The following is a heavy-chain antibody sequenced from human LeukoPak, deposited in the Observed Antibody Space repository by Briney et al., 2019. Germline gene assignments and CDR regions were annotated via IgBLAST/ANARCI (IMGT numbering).Heavy chain of an antibody. Sequence: GGSLRLSCAASGFTFSSYAMSWVRQAPGKGLEWVSAISGSGGSTYYADSVKGRFTISRDNSKNTLYLQMNSLRAEDTAVYYCAKDLGHVFWSYDSSGYYVFDYWGQGTLVTVSS. CDR1: GFTFSSYA. J-gene: IGHJ4*02. CDR2: ISGSGGST. D-gene: IGHD3-22*01. CDR3: AKDLGHVFWSYDSSGYYVFDY. V-gene: IGHV3-23*01.